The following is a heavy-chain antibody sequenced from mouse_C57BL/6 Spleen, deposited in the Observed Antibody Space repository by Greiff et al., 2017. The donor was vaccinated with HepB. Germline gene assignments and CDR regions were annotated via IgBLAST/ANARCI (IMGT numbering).Heavy chain of an antibody. CDR3: ARRGGSSDWYFDV. Sequence: EVKLVESGGGLVQPGGSLKLSCAASGFTFSDYGMAWVQQAPRKGPEWVAFISNLAYSIYYADTLTGRFTISRENAKNTLYLEMSSLRSEDTAMYYCARRGGSSDWYFDVWGTGTTVTVSS. V-gene: IGHV5-15*01. CDR1: GFTFSDYG. D-gene: IGHD1-1*01. J-gene: IGHJ1*03. CDR2: ISNLAYSI.